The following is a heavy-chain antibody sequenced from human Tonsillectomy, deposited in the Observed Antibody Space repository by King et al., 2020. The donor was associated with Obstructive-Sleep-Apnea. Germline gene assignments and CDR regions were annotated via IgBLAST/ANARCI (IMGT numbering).Heavy chain of an antibody. CDR3: AKDFTVVVTATFDY. J-gene: IGHJ4*02. CDR1: GFTFDDYA. Sequence: EVQLVESGGGLVQPGRSLRLSCAASGFTFDDYAMHWVRQAPGKGLEWVSGISWNSGSTYYADSVKGRFTISRDNSKNTLYLQMNSLRAEDTAVYYCAKDFTVVVTATFDYWGQGTLVTVSS. D-gene: IGHD2-21*02. CDR2: ISWNSGST. V-gene: IGHV3-9*01.